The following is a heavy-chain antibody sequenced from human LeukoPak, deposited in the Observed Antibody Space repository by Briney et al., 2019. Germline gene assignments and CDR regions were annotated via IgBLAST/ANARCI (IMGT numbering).Heavy chain of an antibody. CDR1: GGSISSYY. Sequence: SETLSLTCTVSGGSISSYYWSWIRQPPGKGLEWIGYIYYSGGTNYNPSLKSRVTISVDTSKNQFSLKLSSVTAADTAVYYCVRARANNWFDPWGQGTLVTVSS. CDR3: VRARANNWFDP. V-gene: IGHV4-59*08. D-gene: IGHD5-12*01. J-gene: IGHJ5*02. CDR2: IYYSGGT.